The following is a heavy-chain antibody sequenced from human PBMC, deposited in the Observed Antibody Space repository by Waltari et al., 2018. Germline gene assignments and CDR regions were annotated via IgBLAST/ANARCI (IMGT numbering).Heavy chain of an antibody. CDR1: GFDFSHYW. D-gene: IGHD2-15*01. CDR3: TTDLTGYSDY. V-gene: IGHV3-74*01. CDR2: SDTDGGRA. Sequence: EVQLVESGGGLLQPGWYLRLSCAASGFDFSHYWMHWVRQPPGKGPVWVSRSDTDGGRARYADAVRARFTISRDNAKITLYMQMNSLIAEDTAVYYCTTDLTGYSDYWGQGTLVTVSA. J-gene: IGHJ4*02.